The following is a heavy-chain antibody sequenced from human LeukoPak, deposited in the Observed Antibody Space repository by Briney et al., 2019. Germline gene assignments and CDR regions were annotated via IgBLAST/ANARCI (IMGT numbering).Heavy chain of an antibody. J-gene: IGHJ4*02. CDR2: ISTSSSYI. CDR1: EFTFSSYT. D-gene: IGHD1-26*01. CDR3: ARTYSGSCLDY. Sequence: PGGSLRLSCAASEFTFSSYTMNWVRQAPGKGLEWVPSISTSSSYIYYADSVKGRFTISRDNAKNSLYLQMNSLRAEDTAVYYCARTYSGSCLDYWGQGTLVTVSS. V-gene: IGHV3-21*01.